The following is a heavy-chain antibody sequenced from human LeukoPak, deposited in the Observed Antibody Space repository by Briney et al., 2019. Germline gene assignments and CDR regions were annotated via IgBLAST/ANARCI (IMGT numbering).Heavy chain of an antibody. CDR3: ARDSVGGGGNWFDP. Sequence: PGRSLRLSCAASGFTFSSYGMHWVRQAPGKGLEWVAVIWYDGSNKYYADFVKGRFTISRDNSKNTLYLQMNSLRAEDTAVYYCARDSVGGGGNWFDPWGQGTLVTVSS. V-gene: IGHV3-33*01. J-gene: IGHJ5*02. CDR1: GFTFSSYG. CDR2: IWYDGSNK. D-gene: IGHD3-10*01.